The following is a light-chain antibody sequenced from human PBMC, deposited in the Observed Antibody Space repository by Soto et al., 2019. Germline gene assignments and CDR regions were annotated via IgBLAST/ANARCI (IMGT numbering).Light chain of an antibody. J-gene: IGKJ1*01. CDR1: QSISTK. CDR3: QQYNIWPT. CDR2: GAS. V-gene: IGKV3-15*01. Sequence: IVMTQSPATLSVSPGERVTLSCRASQSISTKLGWYQQKPGQAPRLLIYGASTRATGIPARFSGSGSGTEFTLTISSLQSEDFAVYYCQQYNIWPTFGQGTKVEI.